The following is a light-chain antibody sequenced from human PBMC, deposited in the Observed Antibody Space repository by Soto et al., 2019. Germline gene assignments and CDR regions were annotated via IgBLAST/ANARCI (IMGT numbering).Light chain of an antibody. Sequence: EIVLTQSPATLSLSPCERATLSSRASQSVSSYLAWYQQKPGQAPRLLIYDASNRATGIPARFSGSGSGTDFTLTISSLEPEDFAVYYCQQRSNWPITFGQGTRLE. CDR2: DAS. CDR3: QQRSNWPIT. J-gene: IGKJ5*01. V-gene: IGKV3-11*01. CDR1: QSVSSY.